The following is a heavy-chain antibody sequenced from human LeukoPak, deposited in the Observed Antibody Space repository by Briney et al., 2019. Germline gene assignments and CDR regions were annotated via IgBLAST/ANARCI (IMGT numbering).Heavy chain of an antibody. CDR1: GGSISSSIYY. Sequence: SETLSLTCTVSGGSISSSIYYWSWIRQPPGKGLEWIGEINHSGSTNYNPSLKSRVTISVDTSKNQFSLKLSSVTAADTAVYYCARGRSQRAYYYGSGSPNDNDYWGQGTLVTVPS. D-gene: IGHD3-10*01. J-gene: IGHJ4*02. CDR3: ARGRSQRAYYYGSGSPNDNDY. CDR2: INHSGST. V-gene: IGHV4-39*07.